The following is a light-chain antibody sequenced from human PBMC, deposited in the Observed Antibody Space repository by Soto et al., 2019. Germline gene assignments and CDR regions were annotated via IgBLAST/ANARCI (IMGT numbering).Light chain of an antibody. Sequence: EIVMTQSPATLSVSPGERATLSCRASQSVSSNLAWYQQKPGQAPRLLIYGASTRATGIPARFSGSGSGTEFTRTISRLEPEDFAVYYCQQYGSSFTFGPGTKVDIK. CDR2: GAS. V-gene: IGKV3-15*01. CDR1: QSVSSN. J-gene: IGKJ3*01. CDR3: QQYGSSFT.